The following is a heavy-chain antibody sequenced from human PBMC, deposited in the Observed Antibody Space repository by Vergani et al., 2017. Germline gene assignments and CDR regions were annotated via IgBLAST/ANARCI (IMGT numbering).Heavy chain of an antibody. D-gene: IGHD3-3*01. CDR3: ATDFWSGTDI. Sequence: QVQLQESGPGLVKPSQTLSLTCTVSGGSISSGSYYWSWIRQPAGKGLEWIGRIYTSGSTNYNPALKSRVTISVDTSKNQFSLKLSSVTAADTAVYYCATDFWSGTDIWGQGTMVTVSS. V-gene: IGHV4-61*02. CDR2: IYTSGST. J-gene: IGHJ3*02. CDR1: GGSISSGSYY.